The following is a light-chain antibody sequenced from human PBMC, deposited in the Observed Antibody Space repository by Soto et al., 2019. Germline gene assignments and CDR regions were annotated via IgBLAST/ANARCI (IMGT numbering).Light chain of an antibody. V-gene: IGKV3-11*01. Sequence: EIVLTQSPATLSLSPGERATLSCRASQSVSSYLAWYQQKPGQAPRLLIYDASTRATGIPARFSGSGSGTDLTLTISSLEPEDFAVYYCQQRGNWPKTFGQGTKVDIK. CDR2: DAS. CDR1: QSVSSY. J-gene: IGKJ1*01. CDR3: QQRGNWPKT.